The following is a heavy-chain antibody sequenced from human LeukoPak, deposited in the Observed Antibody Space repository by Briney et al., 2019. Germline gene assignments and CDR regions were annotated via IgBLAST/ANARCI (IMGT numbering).Heavy chain of an antibody. CDR1: GGSISSSSYY. D-gene: IGHD1-26*01. J-gene: IGHJ4*02. Sequence: SETLSLTCSVSGGSISSSSYYWGWIRQSPGKGLEWIGSIYYRGNTYYNPSLKSRVTISVDTSKKQFSLKLSSVTAADTAMYYCAREGGTHFDYWGQGVLVTVSS. V-gene: IGHV4-39*07. CDR2: IYYRGNT. CDR3: AREGGTHFDY.